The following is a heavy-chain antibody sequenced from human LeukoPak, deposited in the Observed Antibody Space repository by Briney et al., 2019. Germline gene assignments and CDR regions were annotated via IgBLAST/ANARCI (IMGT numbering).Heavy chain of an antibody. V-gene: IGHV3-23*01. CDR2: ISGSGGST. D-gene: IGHD3-22*01. Sequence: GGSLRLSCAASGFTFSSYAMSWVRQAPGKGLEWVSAISGSGGSTYYADSVKGRFTISRDNSKSTLYLQMNSLRAEDTAVYYCAKDHRTMIVVVITRGAFDIWGQGTMVTVSS. J-gene: IGHJ3*02. CDR3: AKDHRTMIVVVITRGAFDI. CDR1: GFTFSSYA.